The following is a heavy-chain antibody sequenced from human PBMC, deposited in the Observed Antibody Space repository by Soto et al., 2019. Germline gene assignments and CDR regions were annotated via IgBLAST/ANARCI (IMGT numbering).Heavy chain of an antibody. Sequence: QMQLVQSGPEVKKPGTSVKVSCKASGFTFTSSAVQWVRQARGQRLEWIGWIVVGSGNTNYAQKFQERVTITRDMSTSTAYMELSSLRSEDTAVYYWAAGAGDGYNWYFDYWGQGTLVTVSS. J-gene: IGHJ4*02. D-gene: IGHD5-12*01. V-gene: IGHV1-58*01. CDR2: IVVGSGNT. CDR3: AAGAGDGYNWYFDY. CDR1: GFTFTSSA.